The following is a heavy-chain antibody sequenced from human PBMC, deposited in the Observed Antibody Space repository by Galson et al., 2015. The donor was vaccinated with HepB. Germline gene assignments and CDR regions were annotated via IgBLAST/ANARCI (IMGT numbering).Heavy chain of an antibody. Sequence: SLRLSCAASGFTLRNAWMSWVRQAPGKGREWVGRIKKKSEGGTTDYAAPVKGRFTISRDDSKNTLYLEMNSLKTEDTALYYCTTFLEMTTVQYWGQGTLVTVSS. CDR2: IKKKSEGGTT. V-gene: IGHV3-15*01. J-gene: IGHJ4*02. D-gene: IGHD4-11*01. CDR1: GFTLRNAW. CDR3: TTFLEMTTVQY.